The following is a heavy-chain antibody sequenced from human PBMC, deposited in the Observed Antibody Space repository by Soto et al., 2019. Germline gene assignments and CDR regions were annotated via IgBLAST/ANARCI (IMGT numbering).Heavy chain of an antibody. CDR1: GFTFSSYG. V-gene: IGHV3-30-3*01. Sequence: QVQLVESGGGVVQPGRSLRLSCAASGFTFSSYGMYWVRQAPGKGLEWVAVISYYGNNKYYADSVTGRFTISRDNSKNTLYLQMNSLRAEDTAVYYCARAGCDGGSCYTLVGLRYGMDVWGQGTTVTVSS. CDR3: ARAGCDGGSCYTLVGLRYGMDV. CDR2: ISYYGNNK. J-gene: IGHJ6*02. D-gene: IGHD2-15*01.